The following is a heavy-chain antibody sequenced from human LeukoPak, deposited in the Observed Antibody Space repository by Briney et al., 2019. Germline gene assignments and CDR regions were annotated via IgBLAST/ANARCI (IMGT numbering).Heavy chain of an antibody. Sequence: ASVKVSCKASGYTFTGYYMHWVRQAPGQGLEWMGWINPNSGGTNYAQKFQGRVTMTRDTSISTAYMELSRLRSDDTAVYYCAREYYYDSSGYSAGAGEYWGQGTLVTVSS. CDR1: GYTFTGYY. D-gene: IGHD3-22*01. CDR3: AREYYYDSSGYSAGAGEY. V-gene: IGHV1-2*02. CDR2: INPNSGGT. J-gene: IGHJ4*02.